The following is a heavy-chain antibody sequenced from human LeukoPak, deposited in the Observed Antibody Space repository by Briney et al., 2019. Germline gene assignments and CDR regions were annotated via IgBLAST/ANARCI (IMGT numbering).Heavy chain of an antibody. Sequence: PSGGSLRLSCAASGFIVGSFAMAWVRQAPGKGLEWVAAIDGGRDNTHYADSVRGRFTISRDNAKNSLYLQMNSLRAEDTAVYYCARDLGQYYDTSDNWFDPWGQGTLVTVSS. V-gene: IGHV3-23*01. D-gene: IGHD3-22*01. CDR2: IDGGRDNT. J-gene: IGHJ5*02. CDR1: GFIVGSFA. CDR3: ARDLGQYYDTSDNWFDP.